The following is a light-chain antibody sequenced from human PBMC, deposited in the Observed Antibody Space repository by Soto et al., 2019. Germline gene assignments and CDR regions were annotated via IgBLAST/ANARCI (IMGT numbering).Light chain of an antibody. CDR2: QAS. V-gene: IGKV1-5*03. Sequence: DIQMTQSPSTLSASIGDRVTITCRASQNISSWLSWYQQKPGKAPNLLIYQASILESGVPSRFSGSGSGTEFSLTISSLQTDDFATFDCQQDNLNSLSFGGGTKVEIK. J-gene: IGKJ4*01. CDR1: QNISSW. CDR3: QQDNLNSLS.